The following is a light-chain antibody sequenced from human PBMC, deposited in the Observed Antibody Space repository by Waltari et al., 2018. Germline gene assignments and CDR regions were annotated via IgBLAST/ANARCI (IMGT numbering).Light chain of an antibody. J-gene: IGKJ1*01. V-gene: IGKV1-39*01. Sequence: DIQMTQSPSSLSASVGEWVTITCRASQNIDTFLNWYQHKVGKAPQLLISLASHLQSGVSSRFSGGGSGTDFTLTISNLQPEDSAVYYCQQSYITRWTFGQGSEV. CDR1: QNIDTF. CDR3: QQSYITRWT. CDR2: LAS.